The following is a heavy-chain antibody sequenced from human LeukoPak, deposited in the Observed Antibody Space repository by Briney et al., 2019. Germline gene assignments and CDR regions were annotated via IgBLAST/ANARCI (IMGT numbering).Heavy chain of an antibody. CDR1: GGSISSSSYF. D-gene: IGHD2-21*02. Sequence: PSETLSLTCTVSGGSISSSSYFWGWIRQPPGRGLEWIGSIYYSGSTYYNPSLKSRVTISIDTSKNQFSLKLSSVTAADTAVYYCARGRLRVVTMRHSSQHYYFDYWGQGTLVTVSS. V-gene: IGHV4-39*07. CDR2: IYYSGST. J-gene: IGHJ4*02. CDR3: ARGRLRVVTMRHSSQHYYFDY.